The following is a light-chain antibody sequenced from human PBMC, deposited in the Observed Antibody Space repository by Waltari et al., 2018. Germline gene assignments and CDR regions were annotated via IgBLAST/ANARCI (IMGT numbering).Light chain of an antibody. CDR2: EDR. CDR3: SSYTSSSTLV. Sequence: QSALTQPAPLSGSPRQSITISCPGTSRAPRGYNSASRYQQHPGKAPKLMIYEDRDRPSGVSNRFSGSTSGNTASLTISGLQAEDEADYYCSSYTSSSTLVFGGGTKLTVL. V-gene: IGLV2-14*01. J-gene: IGLJ3*02. CDR1: SRAPRGYNS.